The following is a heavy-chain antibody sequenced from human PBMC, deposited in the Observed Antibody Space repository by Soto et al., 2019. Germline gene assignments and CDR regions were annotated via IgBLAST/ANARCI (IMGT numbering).Heavy chain of an antibody. J-gene: IGHJ6*02. CDR2: IYYSGST. Sequence: KTSETLSLTCTVSGGSISSYYWSWIRQPPGKGLEWIGYIYYSGSTNYNPSLKSRVTISVDTSKNQFSLKLSSVTAADTAVYYCARAGIDYGGNSFDYYYYGMDVWGQGTTVTSP. CDR3: ARAGIDYGGNSFDYYYYGMDV. V-gene: IGHV4-59*01. D-gene: IGHD4-17*01. CDR1: GGSISSYY.